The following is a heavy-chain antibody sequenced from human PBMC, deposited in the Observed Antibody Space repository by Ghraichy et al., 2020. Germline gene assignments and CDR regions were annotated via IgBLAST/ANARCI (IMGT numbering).Heavy chain of an antibody. J-gene: IGHJ5*02. Sequence: GESLNISCAASGFTFSDYYMSWIRQAPGKGLEWVSFISGSDGTIYYADSVRGRFTISRDNARNSLYLQMNSLRAEDTAVYYCARQPSGYSGYVWFDPWGQGTLVTVSS. V-gene: IGHV3-11*01. CDR3: ARQPSGYSGYVWFDP. CDR1: GFTFSDYY. D-gene: IGHD5-12*01. CDR2: ISGSDGTI.